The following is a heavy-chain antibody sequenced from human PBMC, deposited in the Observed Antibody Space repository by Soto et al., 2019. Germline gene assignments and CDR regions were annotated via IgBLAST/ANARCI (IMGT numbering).Heavy chain of an antibody. D-gene: IGHD6-13*01. CDR3: AKDFSRSGVFVIDY. V-gene: IGHV3-23*01. J-gene: IGHJ4*02. CDR1: EFTFSNYA. Sequence: PGGSLRLSCVASEFTFSNYAMSWVRQAPGKGLDCVSGISGNDDSTYYADSVKGRCIISRDNSKNTLDLQMNSLRAQDTAVYYFAKDFSRSGVFVIDYLGQG. CDR2: ISGNDDST.